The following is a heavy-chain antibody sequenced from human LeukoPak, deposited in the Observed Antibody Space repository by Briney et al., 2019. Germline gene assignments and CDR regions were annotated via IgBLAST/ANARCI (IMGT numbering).Heavy chain of an antibody. Sequence: PSETLSLTCTVSGGSISSYYWSWIRQPPGKGLEWIGYIYYSGSTNYNPSLESRVTISVDTSKNQFSLKLNSVTAADTALYHCARAGHGYYYYMDVWGKGTTVTVSS. CDR3: ARAGHGYYYYMDV. CDR2: IYYSGST. CDR1: GGSISSYY. J-gene: IGHJ6*03. V-gene: IGHV4-59*01.